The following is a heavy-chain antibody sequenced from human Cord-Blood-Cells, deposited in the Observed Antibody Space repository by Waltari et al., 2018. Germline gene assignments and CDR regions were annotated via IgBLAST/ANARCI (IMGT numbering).Heavy chain of an antibody. CDR2: IYYSGST. J-gene: IGHJ5*02. Sequence: QLQLQESGPGLVKPSETLSLTCTVPGGPISSSSYYWGWLRQPPGKGLEWIGSIYYSGSTYYNPSLKSRVTISVDTSKNQFSLKLSSVTAADTAVYYCARQGVTMVRRTFDPWGQGTLVTVSS. CDR3: ARQGVTMVRRTFDP. V-gene: IGHV4-39*01. CDR1: GGPISSSSYY. D-gene: IGHD3-10*01.